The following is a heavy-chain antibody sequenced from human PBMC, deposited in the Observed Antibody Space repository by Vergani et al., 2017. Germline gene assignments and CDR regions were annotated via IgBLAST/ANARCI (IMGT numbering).Heavy chain of an antibody. Sequence: EVQLVESGGDLAQPGGSLTLSCVAYGLAFSDYTMSWVRQTPGRGLAWVSIISGSATGGVTYVADSVKGRFTIFRDNSKNTLYLQMNSLRTDDTATYYCAKHFRGWGIDYWGQGTQVIVSS. J-gene: IGHJ4*02. CDR2: ISGSATGGVT. V-gene: IGHV3-23*04. D-gene: IGHD3-16*01. CDR1: GLAFSDYT. CDR3: AKHFRGWGIDY.